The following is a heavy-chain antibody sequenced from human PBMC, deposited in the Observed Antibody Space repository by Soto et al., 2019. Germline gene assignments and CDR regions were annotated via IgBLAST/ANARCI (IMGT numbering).Heavy chain of an antibody. Sequence: GGSLRLSCAASGFSVSRNYMTWVRQAAGKGLEWVAIIYSGGSTSHAESLKDRFTISRDKSKDTLYLQMNSLRAEDTAVYYCASVPGSPLYSGMNVWGQGTTVTVSS. V-gene: IGHV3-66*01. D-gene: IGHD3-10*01. CDR1: GFSVSRNY. J-gene: IGHJ6*02. CDR2: IYSGGST. CDR3: ASVPGSPLYSGMNV.